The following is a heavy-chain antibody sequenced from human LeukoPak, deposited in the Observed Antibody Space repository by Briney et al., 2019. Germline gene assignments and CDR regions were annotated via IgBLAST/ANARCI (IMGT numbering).Heavy chain of an antibody. CDR1: GGSISSYY. J-gene: IGHJ3*02. CDR3: ARLLLRRGAFDI. V-gene: IGHV4-59*08. D-gene: IGHD3-22*01. Sequence: SETLSLTCTVAGGSISSYYWSWIRQPPGKGMEWNGYIYYSGSTNYNPSLKSRVTISVDTSKTQFSLKLSSVTAADTAVYYCARLLLRRGAFDIWGQGTMVTVSS. CDR2: IYYSGST.